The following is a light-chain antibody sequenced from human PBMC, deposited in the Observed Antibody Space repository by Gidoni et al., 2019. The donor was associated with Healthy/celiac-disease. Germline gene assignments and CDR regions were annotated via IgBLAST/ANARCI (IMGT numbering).Light chain of an antibody. CDR2: LNSDGSH. J-gene: IGLJ2*01. V-gene: IGLV4-69*01. CDR1: SGHSSYA. Sequence: QLVLTHTPSASASLGASVKLTCTLSSGHSSYAIAWHQQQPEKGPRYLMKLNSDGSHSKGDGIPDRFSGSSSGAERYLTISSLQSEDEADYYCQTWGTGIVVFGGGTKLTVL. CDR3: QTWGTGIVV.